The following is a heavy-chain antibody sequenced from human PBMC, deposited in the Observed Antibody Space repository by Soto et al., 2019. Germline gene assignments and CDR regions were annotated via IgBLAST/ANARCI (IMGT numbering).Heavy chain of an antibody. CDR3: ARGRGNSGLGWFDP. J-gene: IGHJ5*02. Sequence: QVQLVESGGGVVQPGRSLRLSCAASGFTFSSYGMHWVRQAPGKGLAWVAVIWYDGSNKYYADSVKGRFTISRDNSKNTLYLQMNSLRAEDTAVYYCARGRGNSGLGWFDPWGQGTLVTVSS. CDR2: IWYDGSNK. V-gene: IGHV3-33*01. CDR1: GFTFSSYG. D-gene: IGHD4-4*01.